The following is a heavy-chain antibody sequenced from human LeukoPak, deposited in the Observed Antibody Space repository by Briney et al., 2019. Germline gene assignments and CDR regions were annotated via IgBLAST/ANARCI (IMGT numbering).Heavy chain of an antibody. CDR2: INHSGST. Sequence: SETLSLTCAVYGGSFSGYYWSWIRKPPGKGLEWIGEINHSGSTNYSPSLKSRVTISVATSRNQFSLKLSSVTAADTAVYYCARDYDRVTFDYWGQGTLVTASS. V-gene: IGHV4-34*01. CDR3: ARDYDRVTFDY. J-gene: IGHJ4*02. D-gene: IGHD4-11*01. CDR1: GGSFSGYY.